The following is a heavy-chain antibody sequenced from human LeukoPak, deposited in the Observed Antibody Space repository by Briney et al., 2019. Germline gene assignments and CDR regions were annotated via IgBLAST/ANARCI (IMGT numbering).Heavy chain of an antibody. CDR1: GYSISSGYY. V-gene: IGHV4-38-2*01. CDR3: ASLYGPLVYY. Sequence: SETLSLTCAVSGYSISSGYYWGWIRQPPGKGLEWSGSIYHSGSTYYNPSLKIRVTISVDTSKNQFSLKLSSVTAADTAVYYCASLYGPLVYYWGQGTLVTVSS. J-gene: IGHJ4*02. D-gene: IGHD2-8*01. CDR2: IYHSGST.